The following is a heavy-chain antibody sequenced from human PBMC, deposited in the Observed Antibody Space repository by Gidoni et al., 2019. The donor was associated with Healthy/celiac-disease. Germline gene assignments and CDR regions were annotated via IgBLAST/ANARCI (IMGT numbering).Heavy chain of an antibody. CDR2: INPSGGST. D-gene: IGHD4-17*01. CDR1: GSTFTSYY. Sequence: QVQLVQSGAEVTKPRASVQVSCKASGSTFTSYYMHWVRQAPGQGLEWMGIINPSGGSTSYAQKFQGRVTMTRDTSTSTVYMELSSLRSEDTAVYYCASSAVYGDYGVDYWGQGTLVTVSS. CDR3: ASSAVYGDYGVDY. V-gene: IGHV1-46*01. J-gene: IGHJ4*02.